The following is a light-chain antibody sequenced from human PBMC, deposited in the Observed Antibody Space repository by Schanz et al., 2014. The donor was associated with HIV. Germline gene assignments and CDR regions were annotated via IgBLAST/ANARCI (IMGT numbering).Light chain of an antibody. Sequence: QSALTQPPSASGSPGQSVTLSCAGTSGDIGGYISWYQLHPGRAPKLIIFEVNRRPSGVPNRFSGSKSGNTASLTVSELLAEDEGDYYCSSLAADNTLVFGGGTKLTVL. V-gene: IGLV2-8*01. CDR1: SGDIGGY. CDR3: SSLAADNTLV. J-gene: IGLJ2*01. CDR2: EVN.